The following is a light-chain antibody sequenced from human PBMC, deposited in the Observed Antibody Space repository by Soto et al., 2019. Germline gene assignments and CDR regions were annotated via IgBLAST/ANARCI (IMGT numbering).Light chain of an antibody. Sequence: AVQLTQSPSSLSASVGARVTITCRASQGISSALAWYQQKPGKAPKLLIYEASSLESGVPSRFSGSGSGTDFTLPISSLQPEDFATYYCQQFNSYPRTFGGATKVEIK. CDR1: QGISSA. J-gene: IGKJ4*01. CDR3: QQFNSYPRT. V-gene: IGKV1-13*02. CDR2: EAS.